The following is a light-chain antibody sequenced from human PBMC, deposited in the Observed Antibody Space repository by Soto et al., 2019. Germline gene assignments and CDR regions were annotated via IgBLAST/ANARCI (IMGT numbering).Light chain of an antibody. J-gene: IGKJ4*01. CDR3: QQYGTSPLT. V-gene: IGKV3-20*01. Sequence: IVLTQSPGTLSFSPGERATLSCWASQHVYSNYLAWYQQKPGQAPRLLIYGASTRATGIPDRFSGIGSGTDFTLTISRLEPEDLAVYYCQQYGTSPLTFGGGTKVEI. CDR1: QHVYSNY. CDR2: GAS.